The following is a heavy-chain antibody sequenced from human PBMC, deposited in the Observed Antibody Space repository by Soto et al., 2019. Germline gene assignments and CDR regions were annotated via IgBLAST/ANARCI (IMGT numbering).Heavy chain of an antibody. Sequence: SETLSLTCTVSGGSISSNYWTWIRQPPGKGLEWIGYVYNSGSTNYNPSLESRVTISEDTSKSQFSLKVNSMTAADTAVYYCARYRREAVAGYTLDNWGQGILVTVSS. V-gene: IGHV4-59*01. J-gene: IGHJ4*02. CDR2: VYNSGST. CDR1: GGSISSNY. CDR3: ARYRREAVAGYTLDN. D-gene: IGHD6-13*01.